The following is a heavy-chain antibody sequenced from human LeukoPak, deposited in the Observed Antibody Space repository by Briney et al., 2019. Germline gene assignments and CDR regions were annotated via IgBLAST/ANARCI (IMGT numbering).Heavy chain of an antibody. Sequence: SETLSLTCAVYGGSFSGYYWSWIRQPPGKGLEWIGEINHSGSTNYNPSLKSRVTISVDTSKNQFSLKLSSVTAADTAVYYCARGSPYSSSWYSYYYYGMDVWGQGTTVTVSS. CDR1: GGSFSGYY. CDR3: ARGSPYSSSWYSYYYYGMDV. V-gene: IGHV4-34*01. D-gene: IGHD6-13*01. CDR2: INHSGST. J-gene: IGHJ6*02.